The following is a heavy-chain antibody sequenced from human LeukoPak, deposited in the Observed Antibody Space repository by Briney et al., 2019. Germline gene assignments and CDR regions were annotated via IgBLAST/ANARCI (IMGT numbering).Heavy chain of an antibody. Sequence: GASVKVSCKASGYPFTSYGFSWVRQAPGQGLEWVGWISAYNGNTNYAQKLQGRVTMTRDTSTSIVYMDLSSLTSEDTAVYYCARGLLHSDYRGQGTLVTVSS. CDR2: ISAYNGNT. V-gene: IGHV1-18*01. CDR1: GYPFTSYG. CDR3: ARGLLHSDY. J-gene: IGHJ4*02.